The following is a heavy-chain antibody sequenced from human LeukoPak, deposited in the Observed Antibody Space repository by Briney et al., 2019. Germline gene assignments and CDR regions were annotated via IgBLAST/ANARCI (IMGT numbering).Heavy chain of an antibody. CDR2: FDPEDGET. Sequence: ASVKVSCKASGYTLTELSIHWVRQAPGKGLEWMGGFDPEDGETIYAQKFQGGVTVTEDTSTDTAYMELSSLRSEDTAVYYCATVSYRFNRFDPWGQGTLVTVSS. CDR3: ATVSYRFNRFDP. V-gene: IGHV1-24*01. D-gene: IGHD1-26*01. J-gene: IGHJ5*02. CDR1: GYTLTELS.